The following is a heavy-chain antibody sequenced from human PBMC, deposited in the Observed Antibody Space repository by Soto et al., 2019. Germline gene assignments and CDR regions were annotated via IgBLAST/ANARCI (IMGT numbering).Heavy chain of an antibody. V-gene: IGHV5-10-1*01. CDR2: IDPSDSYT. D-gene: IGHD3-22*01. CDR3: ARELVSDYYDSSGYYN. J-gene: IGHJ4*02. Sequence: PGESLKSSCKGSGYSFTSYWISWERQMPGKGLEWMGRIDPSDSYTNYSPSFQGHVTISADKSISTAYLQWSSLKASDTAMYYCARELVSDYYDSSGYYNWGQGTLVTVSS. CDR1: GYSFTSYW.